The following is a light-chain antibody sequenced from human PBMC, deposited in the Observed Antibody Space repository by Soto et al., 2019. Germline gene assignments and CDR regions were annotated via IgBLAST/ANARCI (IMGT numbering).Light chain of an antibody. CDR1: SSNIGAGYD. CDR3: QSYDSSLSAVV. CDR2: GNS. Sequence: QSVLTQPPSVSGAPGQRVTISCTGSSSNIGAGYDVHWYQQLPGTAPKLLIYGNSNRPSGVPDRFSGSKSGTSASLAITGLQPDDEADYYCQSYDSSLSAVVFGGGTKLTVL. J-gene: IGLJ2*01. V-gene: IGLV1-40*01.